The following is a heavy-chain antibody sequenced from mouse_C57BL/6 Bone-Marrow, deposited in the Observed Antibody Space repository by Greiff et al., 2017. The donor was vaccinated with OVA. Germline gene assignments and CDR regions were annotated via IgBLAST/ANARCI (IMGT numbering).Heavy chain of an antibody. CDR2: INPSNGGT. Sequence: QVQLKQPGTELVKPGASVKLSCKASGYTFTSYWMHWVKQRPGQGLEWIGNINPSNGGTNYNEKFKSKATLTVDKSSSTAYMQLSSLTSEDSAVYYCARADYGNSYYFDYWGQGTTLTVSS. CDR1: GYTFTSYW. J-gene: IGHJ2*01. D-gene: IGHD2-1*01. CDR3: ARADYGNSYYFDY. V-gene: IGHV1-53*01.